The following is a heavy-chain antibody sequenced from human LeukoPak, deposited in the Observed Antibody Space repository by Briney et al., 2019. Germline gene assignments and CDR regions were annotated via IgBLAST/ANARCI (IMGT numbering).Heavy chain of an antibody. CDR3: TRHSYSSCWYGYYYYMDV. Sequence: PGGSLRLSCAASGFTFSGSAMHWVRQASGKGLEWVGRIRSKANSYATAYAASVKGRFTISRDDSKNTAYLQMNSLKTEDTAVYYCTRHSYSSCWYGYYYYMDVWGKGTTVTVSS. J-gene: IGHJ6*03. D-gene: IGHD6-19*01. V-gene: IGHV3-73*01. CDR2: IRSKANSYAT. CDR1: GFTFSGSA.